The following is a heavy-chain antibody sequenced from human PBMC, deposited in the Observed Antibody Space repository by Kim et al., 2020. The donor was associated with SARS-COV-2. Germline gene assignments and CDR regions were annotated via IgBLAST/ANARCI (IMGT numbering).Heavy chain of an antibody. V-gene: IGHV4-34*01. CDR3: AASSGPLTPLRVLKVPVVNYYFPLDV. CDR2: FRHGGNI. CDR1: GMSYY. Sequence: SETLSLTCSVYGMSYYWTWIRQSPGKGLEWVGDFRHGGNINYNPSLKTRVTISGDMSKNHFSLTVNSLVAADTGVYYCAASSGPLTPLRVLKVPVVNYYFPLDVRGQGTTVIVSS. D-gene: IGHD3-10*01. J-gene: IGHJ6*02.